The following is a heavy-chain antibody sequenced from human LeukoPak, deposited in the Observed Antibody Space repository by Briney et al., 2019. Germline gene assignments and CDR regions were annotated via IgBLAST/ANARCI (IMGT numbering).Heavy chain of an antibody. Sequence: PGGSLRLSCAAPGFTFSSYWMSWVRQAPGKGLEWVANIKQDGSEKYYVDSVKGRFTISRDNAKNSLYLQMNSLRAEDTAVYYCARDSSLDYYDSSGYYSLGYWGQGTLVTVSS. V-gene: IGHV3-7*01. D-gene: IGHD3-22*01. CDR1: GFTFSSYW. CDR3: ARDSSLDYYDSSGYYSLGY. CDR2: IKQDGSEK. J-gene: IGHJ4*02.